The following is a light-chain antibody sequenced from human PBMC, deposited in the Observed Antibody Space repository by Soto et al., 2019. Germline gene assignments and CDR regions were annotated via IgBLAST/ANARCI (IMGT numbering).Light chain of an antibody. CDR3: CSYAGSSTYVV. V-gene: IGLV2-23*01. CDR2: EGS. J-gene: IGLJ2*01. CDR1: SSDVGSYNL. Sequence: QSVLTQPASVSGSPGQSITISCTGTSSDVGSYNLVSWYQQHPGKAPKLMIYEGSKRPSGVSDRFSGSKSGNTASLTISGLQAEDEADDSCCSYAGSSTYVVFGGGTQLTVL.